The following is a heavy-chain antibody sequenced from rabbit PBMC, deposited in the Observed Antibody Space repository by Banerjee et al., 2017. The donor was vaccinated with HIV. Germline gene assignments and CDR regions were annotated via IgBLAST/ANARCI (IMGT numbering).Heavy chain of an antibody. J-gene: IGHJ4*01. CDR1: GFSFSDRDV. D-gene: IGHD2-1*01. Sequence: QEQLEESGGGLVKPGGSLTLTCKASGFSFSDRDVMCWVRQAPGKGLEWIACMNTETAKGVYANWAKGRFAISKAPTTTVTLQMTSLTAADSATYFCARGVYDDYDTYYFDLWGQGTLVTVS. CDR2: MNTETAKG. V-gene: IGHV1S45*01. CDR3: ARGVYDDYDTYYFDL.